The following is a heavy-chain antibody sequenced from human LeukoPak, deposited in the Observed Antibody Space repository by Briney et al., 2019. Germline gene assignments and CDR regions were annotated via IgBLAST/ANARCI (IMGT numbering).Heavy chain of an antibody. Sequence: GGSLRLSCAASGFTFSGYSMNWVRQAPGGGLEWVSSISDSSAYMYYADSVKGRFTISRDNAKNSLYQQMSSLRADDTAVYYCARWFCSGGSCYHDYWGQGTPVTVSS. CDR1: GFTFSGYS. D-gene: IGHD2-15*01. V-gene: IGHV3-21*01. CDR2: ISDSSAYM. CDR3: ARWFCSGGSCYHDY. J-gene: IGHJ4*02.